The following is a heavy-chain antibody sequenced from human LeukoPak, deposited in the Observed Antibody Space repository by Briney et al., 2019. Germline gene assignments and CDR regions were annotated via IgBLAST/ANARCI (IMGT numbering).Heavy chain of an antibody. CDR1: GFTFSSYA. CDR3: ASAVTTFLDY. V-gene: IGHV3-30-3*01. J-gene: IGHJ4*02. Sequence: GGSLRLSCAASGFTFSSYAMHWVRQAPGKGLEWVAVISYDGSNKYYADSVKGRFTISRDNSKNTLYLQMNSLRAEDTAVYYCASAVTTFLDYWGQGTLVTVSS. D-gene: IGHD4-17*01. CDR2: ISYDGSNK.